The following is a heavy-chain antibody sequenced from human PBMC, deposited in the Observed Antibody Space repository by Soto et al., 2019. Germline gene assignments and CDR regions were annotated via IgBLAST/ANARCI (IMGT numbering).Heavy chain of an antibody. J-gene: IGHJ6*02. CDR1: GGTFSSHS. Sequence: SVKVSCKSSGGTFSSHSINWVRQAPGQGLEWMGGIIPIFGPANFAKKFQGRVTITADESTTTAYMELSTLTSEDTAVYYCATGSFTSTGGRIGYHYNAMDVWGQGTTVTVSS. CDR3: ATGSFTSTGGRIGYHYNAMDV. D-gene: IGHD1-1*01. CDR2: IIPIFGPA. V-gene: IGHV1-69*13.